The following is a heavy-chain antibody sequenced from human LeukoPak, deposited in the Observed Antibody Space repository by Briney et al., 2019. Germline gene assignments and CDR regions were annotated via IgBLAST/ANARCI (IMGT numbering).Heavy chain of an antibody. CDR3: ARELSGYDYGVGYYYYYMDV. Sequence: SVKVSCKASGGTFSSYAISWVRQAPGQGVEWMGRIIPIFGTANYAQKFQGRVTITTDESTSTAYMELSSLRSEDTAVYYCARELSGYDYGVGYYYYYMDVWGKGTTVTVSS. J-gene: IGHJ6*03. D-gene: IGHD5-12*01. CDR1: GGTFSSYA. V-gene: IGHV1-69*05. CDR2: IIPIFGTA.